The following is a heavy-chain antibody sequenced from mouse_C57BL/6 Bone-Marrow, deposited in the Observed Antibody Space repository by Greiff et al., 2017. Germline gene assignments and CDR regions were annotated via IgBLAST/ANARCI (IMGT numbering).Heavy chain of an antibody. CDR3: ANWTVVAKGFAY. V-gene: IGHV14-3*01. D-gene: IGHD1-1*01. CDR2: IDPANGNT. CDR1: GFNIKNTY. J-gene: IGHJ3*01. Sequence: VQLQQSVAELVRPGASVKLSCTASGFNIKNTYMHWVKQRPEQGLEWIGRIDPANGNTKYAPKFQGKATLTANTSSTPSYLQLNMLTSDDTAIYCSANWTVVAKGFAYWGQGTLVTVSA.